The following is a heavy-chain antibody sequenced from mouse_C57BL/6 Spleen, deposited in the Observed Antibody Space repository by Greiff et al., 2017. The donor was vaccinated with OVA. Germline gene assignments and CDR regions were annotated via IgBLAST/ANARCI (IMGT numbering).Heavy chain of an antibody. D-gene: IGHD3-3*01. CDR1: GYTFTSYW. V-gene: IGHV1-64*01. CDR3: AIQLTLDY. J-gene: IGHJ2*01. CDR2: IHPNSGST. Sequence: QVQLQQSGAELVKPGASVKLSCKASGYTFTSYWMHWVKQRPGQGLEWIGMIHPNSGSTNYNEKFKSKATLTVDKSSTTDYMQLSSLTSEDAAVYYCAIQLTLDYWGQGTTLTVSS.